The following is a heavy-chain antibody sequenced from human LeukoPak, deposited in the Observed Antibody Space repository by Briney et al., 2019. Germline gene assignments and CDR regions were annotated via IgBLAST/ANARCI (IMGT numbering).Heavy chain of an antibody. CDR2: IWYDGSNK. J-gene: IGHJ5*02. V-gene: IGHV3-33*01. D-gene: IGHD3-10*01. Sequence: GGSLRLSRAASGFTFSSYGMHWVRQAPGKGLEWVAVIWYDGSNKYYADSVKGRFTISRDNSKNTLYLQMNSLRAEDTAVYYCARDRVVRGVSNWFDPWGQGTLVTVSS. CDR3: ARDRVVRGVSNWFDP. CDR1: GFTFSSYG.